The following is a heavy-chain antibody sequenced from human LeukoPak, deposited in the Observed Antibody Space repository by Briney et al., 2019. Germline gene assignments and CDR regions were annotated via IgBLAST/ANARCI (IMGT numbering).Heavy chain of an antibody. CDR3: ARGETYYPCIDY. Sequence: ASVRVSCKASGYTFTTSYINWVRQAPGQGLEWMGWVSAYNGKTSYAQKFQGRVTMTTDSSTNTAYMDLTSLRSDDTAVYYCARGETYYPCIDYWGQGTQVTVSS. CDR1: GYTFTTSY. J-gene: IGHJ4*02. CDR2: VSAYNGKT. V-gene: IGHV1-18*01. D-gene: IGHD1-26*01.